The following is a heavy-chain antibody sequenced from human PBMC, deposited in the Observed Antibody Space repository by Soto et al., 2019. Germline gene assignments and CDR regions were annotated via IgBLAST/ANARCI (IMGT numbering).Heavy chain of an antibody. V-gene: IGHV3-33*01. CDR1: GFTFTNYG. D-gene: IGHD2-8*01. CDR2: IWYDGSNR. J-gene: IGHJ4*02. Sequence: QVQLVESGGGVVQPGRSLRLSCAASGFTFTNYGMHWVRQAPGKGLEWVAVIWYDGSNRFYADSVKGRFTISKDNSQNMSYLQMNSLRPEDTAVYYCTRDTNGGSRYYFDSWGQGTLVTVSS. CDR3: TRDTNGGSRYYFDS.